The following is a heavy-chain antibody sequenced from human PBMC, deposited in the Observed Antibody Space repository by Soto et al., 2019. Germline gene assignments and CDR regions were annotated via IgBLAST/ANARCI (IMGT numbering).Heavy chain of an antibody. CDR3: ARGSQDLVLFDY. Sequence: SETLSLTCTASGGSISSYYWSWIRQPPGKGLEWIGYIYYSGSTNYNPSLKSRVTISVDMSKNQFSLKLSSVTAADTAVYYCARGSQDLVLFDYWGQGTLVTVSS. J-gene: IGHJ4*02. CDR2: IYYSGST. CDR1: GGSISSYY. V-gene: IGHV4-59*01.